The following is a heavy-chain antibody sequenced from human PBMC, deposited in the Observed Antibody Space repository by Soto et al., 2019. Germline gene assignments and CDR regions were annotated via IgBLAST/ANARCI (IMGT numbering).Heavy chain of an antibody. Sequence: ASVKVSCKASGGTFSSYAISWVRQAPGQGLEWMGGIIPIFGTANYAQKFQGRVTITADESTSTAYMELSSLRSDDTAVYFCARVSYFRGFDCLSAFDSWGQGALVTVSS. CDR1: GGTFSSYA. V-gene: IGHV1-69*13. J-gene: IGHJ4*02. CDR2: IIPIFGTA. D-gene: IGHD3-9*01. CDR3: ARVSYFRGFDCLSAFDS.